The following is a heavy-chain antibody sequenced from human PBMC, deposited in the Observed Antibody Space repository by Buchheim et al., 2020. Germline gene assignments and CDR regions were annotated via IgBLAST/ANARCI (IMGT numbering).Heavy chain of an antibody. J-gene: IGHJ6*03. CDR2: ITTYNGNT. CDR1: GYTFTTYG. D-gene: IGHD3-3*01. V-gene: IGHV1-18*01. Sequence: QVQLVQSGAEVKKPGASVKVSCKASGYTFTTYGISWVRQAPGQGLEWMGWITTYNGNTNYAQKLQGRVTMTTDTSTSTAYMELRGLISDHTALYYCARDLSRSPIPYYDFWSGYHMDVWGKGTT. CDR3: ARDLSRSPIPYYDFWSGYHMDV.